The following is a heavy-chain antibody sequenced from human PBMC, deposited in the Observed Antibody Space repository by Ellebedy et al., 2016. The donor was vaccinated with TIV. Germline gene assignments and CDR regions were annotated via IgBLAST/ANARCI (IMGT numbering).Heavy chain of an antibody. CDR1: GFTFSSYA. Sequence: PGGSLRLSCAASGFTFSSYAMHWVRQAPGKGLEWVSVIYSGGSTYYADSVKGRFTISRDNSKNTLYLQMNSLRAEDTAVYYCAREDTIFGVVSWFDPWGQGTLVTVSS. J-gene: IGHJ5*02. D-gene: IGHD3-3*01. CDR2: IYSGGST. V-gene: IGHV3-66*01. CDR3: AREDTIFGVVSWFDP.